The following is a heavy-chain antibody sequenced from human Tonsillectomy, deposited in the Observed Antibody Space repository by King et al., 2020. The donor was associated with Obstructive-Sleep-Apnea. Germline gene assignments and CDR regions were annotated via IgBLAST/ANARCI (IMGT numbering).Heavy chain of an antibody. CDR3: AKDMGFDTGGGFDY. V-gene: IGHV3-9*01. CDR1: GFNLDDYA. J-gene: IGHJ4*02. D-gene: IGHD1-26*01. CDR2: ISWNIGNI. Sequence: VQLVESGGGLVQPGRSLRLSCVASGFNLDDYAMHWVRQVPGKGMEWVSGISWNIGNIGYAYSVKGRFTITRDTAKNSLYLQMNSLRAEDTALYYCAKDMGFDTGGGFDYWGQGALVTVFS.